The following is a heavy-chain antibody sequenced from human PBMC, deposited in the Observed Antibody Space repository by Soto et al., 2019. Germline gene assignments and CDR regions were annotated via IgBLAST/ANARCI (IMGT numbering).Heavy chain of an antibody. CDR1: GFTFTSSA. Sequence: ASVKVSCKASGFTFTSSAVQWVRQARGQRLEWIGWIVVGSGNTNYAQKFQERVTITRDMSTSTAYMELSSLRSEDTAVYYCAADGSGSFSHGMDVWGQGTTVTVSS. D-gene: IGHD3-10*01. J-gene: IGHJ6*02. V-gene: IGHV1-58*01. CDR3: AADGSGSFSHGMDV. CDR2: IVVGSGNT.